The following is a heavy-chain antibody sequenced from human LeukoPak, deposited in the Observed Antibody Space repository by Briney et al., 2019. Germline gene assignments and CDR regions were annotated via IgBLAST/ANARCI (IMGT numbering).Heavy chain of an antibody. Sequence: ASVKVSCKASGYTFTSYDINWVRQATGQGLKWMGWMNPNSGNTGYAQKFQGRVTMTRNTSISTAYMELSSLRSEDTAVYYCARREVLRFLEWSGDYYYGMDVWGQGTTVTVSS. CDR1: GYTFTSYD. J-gene: IGHJ6*02. D-gene: IGHD3-3*01. V-gene: IGHV1-8*01. CDR3: ARREVLRFLEWSGDYYYGMDV. CDR2: MNPNSGNT.